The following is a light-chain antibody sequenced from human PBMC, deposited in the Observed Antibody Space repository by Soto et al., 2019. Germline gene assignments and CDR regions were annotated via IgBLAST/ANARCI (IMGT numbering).Light chain of an antibody. CDR2: GNS. V-gene: IGLV1-40*01. CDR1: SSNIGAGYD. J-gene: IGLJ7*01. CDR3: QSYDSSLSGSGAV. Sequence: QPVLTQPPSVSGAPGQRFTISCNGSSSNIGAGYDVHWYQQLPGTAPKHLIYGNSNRPSGVPDRFSGSKSGTSASLAITGLQAEDEADYYCQSYDSSLSGSGAVFGGGTQLTVL.